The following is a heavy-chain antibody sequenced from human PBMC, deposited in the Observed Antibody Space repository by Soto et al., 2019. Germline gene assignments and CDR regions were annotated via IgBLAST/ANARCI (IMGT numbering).Heavy chain of an antibody. J-gene: IGHJ4*02. CDR2: IYHSGST. Sequence: PSDTLSLTCAVAGRSISSNNWWSSVGQPPGKGLEWIGEIYHSGSTNYNPSLKSRVTISVDKSKNQFSLKLSSVTAADTAVYYCARVAAAGTYFDYWGQGTLVTVS. CDR1: GRSISSNNW. V-gene: IGHV4-4*02. CDR3: ARVAAAGTYFDY. D-gene: IGHD6-13*01.